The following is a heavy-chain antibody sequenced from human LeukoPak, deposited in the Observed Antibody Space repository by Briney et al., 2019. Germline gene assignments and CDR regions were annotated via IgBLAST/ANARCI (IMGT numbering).Heavy chain of an antibody. V-gene: IGHV1-46*01. CDR2: INPSGGST. CDR3: ARAHTGYYFDY. D-gene: IGHD5-18*01. CDR1: GYTFTNYY. Sequence: ASVKVSCKASGYTFTNYYIHWVRQAPGQGLECMGIINPSGGSTSYAQKFQGRVTITADKSTSTAYMELSSLRSEDTAVYYCARAHTGYYFDYWGQGTLVTVSS. J-gene: IGHJ4*02.